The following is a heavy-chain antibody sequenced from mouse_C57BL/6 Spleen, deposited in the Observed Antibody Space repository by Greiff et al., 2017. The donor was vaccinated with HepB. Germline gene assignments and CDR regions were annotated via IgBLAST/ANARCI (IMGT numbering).Heavy chain of an antibody. D-gene: IGHD1-3*01. CDR1: GYAFRSYW. Sequence: QVQLQQSGAELVKPGASVKISCKASGYAFRSYWMNWVKQRPGKGLEWIGQIYPGDGDTNYNGKFKGKATLTADKSSSTAYMQLSSLTAEDSAVYFCARETGSGVFDYWGQGTTLTVSS. CDR2: IYPGDGDT. J-gene: IGHJ2*01. V-gene: IGHV1-80*01. CDR3: ARETGSGVFDY.